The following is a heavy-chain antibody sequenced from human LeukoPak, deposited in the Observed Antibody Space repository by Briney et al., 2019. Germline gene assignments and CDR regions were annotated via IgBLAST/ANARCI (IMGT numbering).Heavy chain of an antibody. CDR2: ISANSGNT. Sequence: GASVKVSCKASGNTFSNYGFSWVRQAPGQGLEWMGWISANSGNTDYAQKFQGRVTLTTDTSTGIAYMELRSLTSDDTAVYYCARDIGVSRFDPWGHGTLVTVSS. J-gene: IGHJ5*02. CDR3: ARDIGVSRFDP. D-gene: IGHD3-22*01. V-gene: IGHV1-18*01. CDR1: GNTFSNYG.